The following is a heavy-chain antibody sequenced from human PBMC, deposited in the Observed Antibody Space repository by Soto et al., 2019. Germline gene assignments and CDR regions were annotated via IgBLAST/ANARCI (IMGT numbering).Heavy chain of an antibody. CDR2: INTVNGDT. J-gene: IGHJ4*02. V-gene: IGHV1-3*04. CDR3: ATWAQLGFDY. CDR1: GYTFTTYA. Sequence: QVQLVQSGAEVKKPGAPVKVSCKTSGYTFTTYAIRWVRQAPGQRLEWMGWINTVNGDTKYSQKFQGRITITRDTSAATVYMELSSLTSEDTAVYYCATWAQLGFDYWGQGTLVIVSS. D-gene: IGHD1-1*01.